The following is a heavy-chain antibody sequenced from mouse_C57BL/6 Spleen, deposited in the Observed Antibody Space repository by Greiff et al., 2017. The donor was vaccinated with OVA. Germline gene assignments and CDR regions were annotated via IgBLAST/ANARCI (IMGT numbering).Heavy chain of an antibody. CDR1: GYTFTSYW. J-gene: IGHJ4*01. V-gene: IGHV1-64*01. Sequence: VQLQQPGAELVKPGASVKLSCKASGYTFTSYWMHWVKQRPGQGLEWIGMIHPNSGSTNYNEKFKSKATLTVDKSSSTAYMQLSSLTSEDSAVYYCARSITTVVAPYYAMDYWGQGTSVTVSS. D-gene: IGHD1-1*01. CDR2: IHPNSGST. CDR3: ARSITTVVAPYYAMDY.